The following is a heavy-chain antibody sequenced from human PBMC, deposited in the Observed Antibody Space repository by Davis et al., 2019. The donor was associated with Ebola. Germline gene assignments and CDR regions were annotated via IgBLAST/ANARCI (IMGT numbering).Heavy chain of an antibody. D-gene: IGHD5-18*01. CDR2: IWYDGSNK. Sequence: GGSLRLSCAASGFTFSSYAMHWVRQAPGKGLEWVAVIWYDGSNKCYADSVKGRFTISRDNSKNTLYLQMNSLRAEDTAVYYCARDRGYSYGYNWFDPWGQGTLVTVSS. CDR3: ARDRGYSYGYNWFDP. CDR1: GFTFSSYA. J-gene: IGHJ5*02. V-gene: IGHV3-33*08.